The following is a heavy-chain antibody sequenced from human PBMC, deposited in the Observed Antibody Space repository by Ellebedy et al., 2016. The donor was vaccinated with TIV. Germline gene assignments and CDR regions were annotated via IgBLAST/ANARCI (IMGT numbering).Heavy chain of an antibody. CDR3: ARGYYGSGSYPFSL. CDR2: MNPNSGNT. D-gene: IGHD3-10*01. V-gene: IGHV1-8*01. J-gene: IGHJ4*02. Sequence: ASVKVSCXASGYTFTSYDINWVRQATGQGLEWMGWMNPNSGNTGYAQKFQGRVTMTRNTSISTAYMELSSLRSEDTAVYYCARGYYGSGSYPFSLWGQGTLVTVSS. CDR1: GYTFTSYD.